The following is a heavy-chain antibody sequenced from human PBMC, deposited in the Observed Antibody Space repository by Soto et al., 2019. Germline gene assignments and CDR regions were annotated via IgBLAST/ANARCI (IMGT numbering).Heavy chain of an antibody. Sequence: EVQLLESVGGLVQPGGSLRLSCAASGFTFSSYAMSWVRQAPGKGLEWVSAISGSGGSTYYADSVKGRFTISRDNSKNTLYLQMNSLRAEDTAVYYCASFPGGYCSSTSCYTPFYYYYGMDVWGQGTTVTVSS. CDR3: ASFPGGYCSSTSCYTPFYYYYGMDV. V-gene: IGHV3-23*01. CDR1: GFTFSSYA. J-gene: IGHJ6*02. CDR2: ISGSGGST. D-gene: IGHD2-2*02.